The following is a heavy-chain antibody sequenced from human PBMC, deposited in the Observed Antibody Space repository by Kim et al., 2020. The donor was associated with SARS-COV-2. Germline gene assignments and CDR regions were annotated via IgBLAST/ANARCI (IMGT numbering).Heavy chain of an antibody. Sequence: GGSLRLSCAASGFTFSSYGMHWVRQAPGKGLEWVAVIWYDGSNKYYADSVKGRFTISRDNSKNTLYLQMNSLRAEDTAVYYCARVGSMVRGVIDFDYWGQGTLVTVSS. CDR1: GFTFSSYG. V-gene: IGHV3-33*01. J-gene: IGHJ4*02. CDR2: IWYDGSNK. D-gene: IGHD3-10*01. CDR3: ARVGSMVRGVIDFDY.